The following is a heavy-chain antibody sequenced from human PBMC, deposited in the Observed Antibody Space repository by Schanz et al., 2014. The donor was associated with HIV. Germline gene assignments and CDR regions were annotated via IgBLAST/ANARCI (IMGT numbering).Heavy chain of an antibody. Sequence: QVQLVESGGGVVQPGRSLRLSCAASGFTFRNYGMHWVRQAPGKGLEWVTVISYDGSNKYYTDSVKGRFTISRDNSKNTLYLQMNSLRAEDTAVYYCAKDGRANYDFWSGYYTFNWFDLWGQGTLVTVSS. CDR1: GFTFRNYG. J-gene: IGHJ5*02. V-gene: IGHV3-30*18. CDR2: ISYDGSNK. CDR3: AKDGRANYDFWSGYYTFNWFDL. D-gene: IGHD3-3*01.